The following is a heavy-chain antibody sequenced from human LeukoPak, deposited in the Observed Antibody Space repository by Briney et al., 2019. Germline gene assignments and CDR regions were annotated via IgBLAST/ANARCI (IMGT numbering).Heavy chain of an antibody. J-gene: IGHJ6*04. CDR2: INDDTP. CDR3: AELGITMIGGV. CDR1: GFTFDDHA. V-gene: IGHV3-23*01. Sequence: GGSLRLSCAASGFTFDDHAMSWVRQAPGKGLEWVSAINDDTPYYTDSVKGRFTVSRDNSRDTLYLHLNSLRAEDTAVYYCAELGITMIGGVWGKGTTVTISS. D-gene: IGHD3-10*02.